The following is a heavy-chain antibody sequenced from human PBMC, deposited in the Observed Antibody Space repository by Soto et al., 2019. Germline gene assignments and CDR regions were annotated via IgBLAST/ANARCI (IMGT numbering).Heavy chain of an antibody. Sequence: ASETLSLTCTVSGGSISSYYWSWIRQPPGKGLEWIGYIYYSGSTNYNPSLKSRVTISVDTSKNQLSLKLSSVTAADTAVYYCAGAAYGDYVNYWGQGTLVTVSS. CDR2: IYYSGST. J-gene: IGHJ4*02. V-gene: IGHV4-59*01. CDR3: AGAAYGDYVNY. CDR1: GGSISSYY. D-gene: IGHD4-17*01.